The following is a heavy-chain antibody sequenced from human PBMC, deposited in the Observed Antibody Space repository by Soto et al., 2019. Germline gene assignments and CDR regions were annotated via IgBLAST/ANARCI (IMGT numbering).Heavy chain of an antibody. V-gene: IGHV4-30-2*01. CDR2: IYHSGST. J-gene: IGHJ4*02. Sequence: SETLSLTCAVSGGSISSGGYSWSWIRQPPGKGLEWIGYIYHSGSTYYNPSLKSRVTISVDRSKNQFSLKLSSVTAADTAVYYCARAVVVKAGYFDYWGQGTLVTSPQ. D-gene: IGHD2-21*01. CDR1: GGSISSGGYS. CDR3: ARAVVVKAGYFDY.